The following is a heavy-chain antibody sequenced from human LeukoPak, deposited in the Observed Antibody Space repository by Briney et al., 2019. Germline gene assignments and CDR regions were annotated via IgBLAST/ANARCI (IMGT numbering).Heavy chain of an antibody. D-gene: IGHD5-18*01. CDR2: IIPIFGTA. Sequence: ASVKVSCKASGGTFSSYAISWVRQAPGQGLEWMGGIIPIFGTANYAQKFQGRVTITADESTSTAYMELSSLRAEDTAVYYCVRHPSGVTGYTYGRGIDYWGQGTLVTVSS. J-gene: IGHJ4*02. V-gene: IGHV1-69*13. CDR3: VRHPSGVTGYTYGRGIDY. CDR1: GGTFSSYA.